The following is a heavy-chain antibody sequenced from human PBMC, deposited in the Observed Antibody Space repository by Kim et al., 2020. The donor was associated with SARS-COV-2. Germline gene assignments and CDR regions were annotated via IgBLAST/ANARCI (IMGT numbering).Heavy chain of an antibody. V-gene: IGHV3-11*05. CDR3: ARVGYDYVWGSYRDYYYYYGMDV. Sequence: GGSLRLSCAASGFTFSDYYMSWIRQAPGKGLEWVSYISISSSYTNYADSVKGRFTISRDNAKNSLYLQMNSLRAEDTDVYYCARVGYDYVWGSYRDYYYYYGMDVWGQGTTVTVSS. J-gene: IGHJ6*02. CDR1: GFTFSDYY. CDR2: ISISSSYT. D-gene: IGHD3-16*02.